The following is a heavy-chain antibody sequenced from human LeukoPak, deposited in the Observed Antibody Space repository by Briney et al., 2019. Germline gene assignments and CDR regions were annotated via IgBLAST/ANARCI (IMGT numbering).Heavy chain of an antibody. V-gene: IGHV1-46*01. D-gene: IGHD3-22*01. Sequence: ASVKVSCKASGYSFTSNVISWVRQAPGQGLEWMGLINPSGGSTRYAQKFQGRVTVTRDTSTSTLYMEVSSLRSQDTAVYYCARWSYYDSSGYFVGAFDIWGQGTMVTVSS. CDR2: INPSGGST. CDR1: GYSFTSNV. CDR3: ARWSYYDSSGYFVGAFDI. J-gene: IGHJ3*02.